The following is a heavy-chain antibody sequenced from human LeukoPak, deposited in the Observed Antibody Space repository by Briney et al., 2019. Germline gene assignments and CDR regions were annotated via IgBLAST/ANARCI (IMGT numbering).Heavy chain of an antibody. CDR2: IYYSGST. V-gene: IGHV4-59*01. J-gene: IGHJ3*02. CDR3: ARSGYRYGAGALDI. Sequence: PSETLSLTCTVSGGSISSYYWSWIRQPPGKGLEWIGYIYYSGSTNYNPSLKSRVTISVDTSKNQFSLKLSSVTAADTAVYYCARSGYRYGAGALDIWGQGTMVTVSS. D-gene: IGHD5-18*01. CDR1: GGSISSYY.